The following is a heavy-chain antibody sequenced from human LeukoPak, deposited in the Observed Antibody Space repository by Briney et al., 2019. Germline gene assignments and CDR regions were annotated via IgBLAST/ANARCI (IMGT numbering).Heavy chain of an antibody. CDR2: ISTSGNTR. CDR1: GFTFSSYE. V-gene: IGHV3-48*03. CDR3: ARELSGTTSYYFDY. D-gene: IGHD1-7*01. J-gene: IGHJ4*02. Sequence: GGSLRLSCAASGFTFSSYEMNWVRQAPGKGLEWVSYISTSGNTRYYEDYVKGRFNISRDNAKNSLYLQMNSLRVEDTAVYYCARELSGTTSYYFDYWGQGTLVTVSS.